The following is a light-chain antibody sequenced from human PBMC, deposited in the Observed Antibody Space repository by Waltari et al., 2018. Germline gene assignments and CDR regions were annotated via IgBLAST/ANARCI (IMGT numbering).Light chain of an antibody. Sequence: SYVLTQPPSVSVAPGQTARIPCGGNNIGSNSVPWYQQKPGQAPVVVVYDGSDRPSGIPERFSGSNSGNTATLTISRVEAGDEADYYCQVWDSGSDHYVFGTGSKVTVL. V-gene: IGLV3-21*02. CDR1: NIGSNS. J-gene: IGLJ1*01. CDR2: DGS. CDR3: QVWDSGSDHYV.